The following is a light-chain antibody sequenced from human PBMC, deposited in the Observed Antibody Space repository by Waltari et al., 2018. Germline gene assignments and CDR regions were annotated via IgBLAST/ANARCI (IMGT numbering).Light chain of an antibody. CDR1: QSISKW. CDR3: QQYNSYSLLS. Sequence: WQASQSISKWLAWYQQKPRKAPKLLIYKASTLESGVPSRFSGSGSGTEFTLTISSLQPEDFATYYCQQYNSYSLLSFGGGTKVEIK. J-gene: IGKJ4*01. V-gene: IGKV1-5*03. CDR2: KAS.